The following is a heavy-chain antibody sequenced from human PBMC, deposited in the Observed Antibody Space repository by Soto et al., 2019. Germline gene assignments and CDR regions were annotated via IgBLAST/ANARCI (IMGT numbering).Heavy chain of an antibody. Sequence: RSLRLSCAGSGFNFTQYTITWVRQARGKGLEWLSSIRSRVYIFSTDSGRGRFTISRDNAKTSVYLQRNSLRAEDTAVYFCARDCSGGSCYPRIDVWGQGIRVT. J-gene: IGHJ6*02. D-gene: IGHD2-15*01. CDR2: IRSRVYI. CDR1: GFNFTQYT. CDR3: ARDCSGGSCYPRIDV. V-gene: IGHV3-21*01.